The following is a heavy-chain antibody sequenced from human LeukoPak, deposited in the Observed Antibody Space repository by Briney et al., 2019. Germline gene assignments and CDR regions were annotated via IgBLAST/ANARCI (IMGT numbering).Heavy chain of an antibody. Sequence: SETLSLTCAVYDGSFSGCYWSWIRQPPGKGLEWIGEINHSGSTNYDPSLKSRVTISLDTSKNQFSLKLSSVTAADTAVYYCARDVRDSSGYYLRAFGYWGQGTLVTVPS. CDR2: INHSGST. J-gene: IGHJ4*02. V-gene: IGHV4-34*01. CDR1: DGSFSGCY. D-gene: IGHD3-22*01. CDR3: ARDVRDSSGYYLRAFGY.